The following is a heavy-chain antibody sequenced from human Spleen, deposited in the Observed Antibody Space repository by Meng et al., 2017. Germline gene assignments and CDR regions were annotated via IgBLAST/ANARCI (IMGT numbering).Heavy chain of an antibody. CDR2: INHSGST. D-gene: IGHD4-11*01. J-gene: IGHJ4*02. CDR3: ARGPTTMAHDFDY. V-gene: IGHV4-34*01. Sequence: VQLPRWVAGLLKPSETLSLTCVVSGGSFSDYYWRWIRQPPGKGLEWIGEINHSGSTNYNPSLERRATISVDTSQNNLSLKLSSVTAADSAVYYCARGPTTMAHDFDYWGQGTLVTVSS. CDR1: GGSFSDYY.